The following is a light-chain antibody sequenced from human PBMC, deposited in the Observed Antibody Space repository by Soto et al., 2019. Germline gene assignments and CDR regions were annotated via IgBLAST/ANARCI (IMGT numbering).Light chain of an antibody. CDR1: QGISSY. CDR3: QHYGGMWT. Sequence: AIRMTQSPSSFSASTGDRVTITCRASQGISSYLAWYQQKPGKAPKLLIYAASTLQSGVPSRFSGSGSGTDFTLTISCLQSEDFASYCCQHYGGMWTFGQGTKVEMK. J-gene: IGKJ1*01. CDR2: AAS. V-gene: IGKV1-8*01.